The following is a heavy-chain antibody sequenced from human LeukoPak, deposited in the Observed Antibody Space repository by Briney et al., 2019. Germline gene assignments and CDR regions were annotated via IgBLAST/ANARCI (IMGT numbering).Heavy chain of an antibody. CDR1: GAPISSNY. V-gene: IGHV4-59*01. J-gene: IGHJ6*03. Sequence: SETLSLTCAVSGAPISSNYGSCPSGSISDNPSLKSRVAVSVDPSQNQVSLSLTSVTAADTAVYYCARVLAIFGLDTTDFYMDVWGKGTTVTVSS. D-gene: IGHD3/OR15-3a*01. CDR2: PSGSI. CDR3: ARVLAIFGLDTTDFYMDV.